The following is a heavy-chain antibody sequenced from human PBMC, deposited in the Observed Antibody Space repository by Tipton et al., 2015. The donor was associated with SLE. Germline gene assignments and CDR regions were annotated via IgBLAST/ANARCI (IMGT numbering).Heavy chain of an antibody. D-gene: IGHD5-24*01. V-gene: IGHV4-4*07. CDR1: SDSISSYS. CDR3: ARRVVESAQLGLMNNWFDP. J-gene: IGHJ5*02. Sequence: TLSLTCSVSSDSISSYSWNWIRQPAGKGLEWIGRMYASGRTNFNPSLESRVTMSLDMSKNQFSLNLRSVTAADTAVYYCARRVVESAQLGLMNNWFDPWGKGILVTVSS. CDR2: MYASGRT.